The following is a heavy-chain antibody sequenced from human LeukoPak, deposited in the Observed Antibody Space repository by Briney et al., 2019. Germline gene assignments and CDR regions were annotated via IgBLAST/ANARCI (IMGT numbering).Heavy chain of an antibody. CDR1: GFTVSSNY. Sequence: GGSLRLSCAASGFTVSSNYMSWVRQAPGKGLEWVSVICSGGSTYYADSVKGRFTISRHNSKNTLYLQMNSLRAEDTAVYYCAREGYDILTGYWFDYWGQGTLVTVSS. V-gene: IGHV3-53*04. D-gene: IGHD3-9*01. CDR3: AREGYDILTGYWFDY. J-gene: IGHJ4*02. CDR2: ICSGGST.